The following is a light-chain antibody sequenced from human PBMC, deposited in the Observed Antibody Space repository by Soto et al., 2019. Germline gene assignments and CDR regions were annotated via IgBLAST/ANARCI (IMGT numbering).Light chain of an antibody. CDR3: AAWDGSLSGGV. Sequence: QSVLTQPPSASGTPGQRVTISCSGSSSNIGSNYVYWYQQLPGTAPKLLIYRNNQRPSGVPDRFSGSKSGTSASLAISGLRSEDEADYYCAAWDGSLSGGVFGGGTQLTVL. CDR1: SSNIGSNY. V-gene: IGLV1-47*01. CDR2: RNN. J-gene: IGLJ3*02.